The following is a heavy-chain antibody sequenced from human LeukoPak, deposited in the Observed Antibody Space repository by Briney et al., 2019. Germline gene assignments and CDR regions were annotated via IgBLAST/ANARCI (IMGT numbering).Heavy chain of an antibody. J-gene: IGHJ4*02. CDR1: GGSISSSSYY. V-gene: IGHV4-39*01. CDR2: IYYSGST. D-gene: IGHD3-22*01. CDR3: ARHSAYYDSSNFGY. Sequence: SETLSLTCTVSGGSISSSSYYWGWIRQPPGKGLEWIRSIYYSGSTYYNPSLKSRVTISVDTSKNQFSLKLSSVTAADTAVYYCARHSAYYDSSNFGYWGQGTLVTVSS.